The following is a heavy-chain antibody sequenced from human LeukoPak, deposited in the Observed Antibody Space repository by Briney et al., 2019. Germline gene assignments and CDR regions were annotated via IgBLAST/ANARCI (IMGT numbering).Heavy chain of an antibody. CDR3: ARDSLPYDYVWGSYRFFDP. Sequence: GGSLRLSCAASGFTFSSYEMNWVRQAPGKGLEWVSYISSSGSTIYYADSVKGRFTISRDNAKNSLYLQMNSLRAEDTAVYYCARDSLPYDYVWGSYRFFDPWGKGTLVTVSS. D-gene: IGHD3-16*02. J-gene: IGHJ5*02. CDR1: GFTFSSYE. V-gene: IGHV3-48*03. CDR2: ISSSGSTI.